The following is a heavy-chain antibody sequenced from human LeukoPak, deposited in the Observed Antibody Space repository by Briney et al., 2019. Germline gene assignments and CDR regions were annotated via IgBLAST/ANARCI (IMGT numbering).Heavy chain of an antibody. CDR2: IYYSGNT. Sequence: SETLSLTCSVAGGSISSGGYYWSWIRQHPGKGLEWIGHIYYSGNTYYNPSLKSRVTISVDTSKNQFSLRLSSVTAADTAVYYCARGPDSYFYYSGRGTLVTVSS. J-gene: IGHJ4*02. CDR1: GGSISSGGYY. D-gene: IGHD3-22*01. V-gene: IGHV4-31*03. CDR3: ARGPDSYFYY.